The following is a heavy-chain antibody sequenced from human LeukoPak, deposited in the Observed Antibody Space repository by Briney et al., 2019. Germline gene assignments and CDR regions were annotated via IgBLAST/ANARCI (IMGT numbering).Heavy chain of an antibody. CDR3: AKERTETTAYFDY. CDR1: GFTFSRYD. J-gene: IGHJ4*02. V-gene: IGHV3-23*01. Sequence: PGRSLRLSCAASGFTFSRYDMSWVRQAPGKGLEWVSGISDTGESTYYVDSVKGRFTISRDNSKNTLYLQMNSLRAEDTAVYHCAKERTETTAYFDYWGQGNLVPVSS. D-gene: IGHD4-17*01. CDR2: ISDTGEST.